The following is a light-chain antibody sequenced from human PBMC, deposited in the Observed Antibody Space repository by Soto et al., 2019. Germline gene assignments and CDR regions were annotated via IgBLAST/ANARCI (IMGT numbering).Light chain of an antibody. CDR2: AAS. CDR3: QHYNSYSEA. CDR1: QSITSY. J-gene: IGKJ1*01. Sequence: DIQMTQSPSSLSASVGDRVTITCRASQSITSYLNWYQQKAGKAPELLIYAASRLQSGVPSRFSGSGSATDFTLTISNLQPDDFATYYCQHYNSYSEAFGQGTKVDIK. V-gene: IGKV1-39*01.